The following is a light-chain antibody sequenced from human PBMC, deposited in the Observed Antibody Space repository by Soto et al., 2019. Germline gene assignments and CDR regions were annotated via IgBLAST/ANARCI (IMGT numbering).Light chain of an antibody. CDR2: EVS. V-gene: IGLV2-14*01. CDR3: SSYTSSSTLYV. J-gene: IGLJ1*01. Sequence: QSVLTQPASVSGSPGQSITISCTGTSSDVGGYNYVSWYQQHPGKAPKLMIYEVSNRPSGVSNRFSGSKSGNTASLPISGLQAEDEADYYCSSYTSSSTLYVFGPGTKVTVL. CDR1: SSDVGGYNY.